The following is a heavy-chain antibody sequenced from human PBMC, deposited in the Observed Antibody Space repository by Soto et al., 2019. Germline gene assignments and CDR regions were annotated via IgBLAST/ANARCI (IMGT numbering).Heavy chain of an antibody. D-gene: IGHD2-8*02. CDR1: CGYLGDYG. CDR3: ARDKITGLFDY. J-gene: IGHJ4*02. V-gene: IGHV4-34*01. CDR2: INHSGST. Sequence: LQTQSLTCSVSCGYLGDYGWTRIRQPPGTGLEWIGEINHSGSTNYNPSLKSRVTISVDTSKNQFSLKLTSVTAADTAVSYCARDKITGLFDYWSQGTLDPVSS.